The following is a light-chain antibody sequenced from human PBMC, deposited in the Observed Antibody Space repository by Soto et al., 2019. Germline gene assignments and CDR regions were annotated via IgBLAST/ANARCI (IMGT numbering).Light chain of an antibody. J-gene: IGKJ5*01. CDR2: VAS. CDR3: QQYAISPRIT. CDR1: QSVGSNY. Sequence: EIVLTQSPGTLPLSPGERATLSCRASQSVGSNYLAWYQQKPGQAPRLLIYVASSRATGIPDRLSGSGSGTDFTLTISRLEPEDLAVYYCQQYAISPRITFGHGTRLEMK. V-gene: IGKV3-20*01.